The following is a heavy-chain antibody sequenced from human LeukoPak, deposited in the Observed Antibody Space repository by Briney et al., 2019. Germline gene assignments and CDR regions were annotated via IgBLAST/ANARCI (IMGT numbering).Heavy chain of an antibody. CDR2: IYYSGST. CDR3: ARGGITMVRGVIITPAFDY. J-gene: IGHJ4*02. Sequence: SETLSLTCTVYGGSISSYYWSWSRQPPGKGLEWIGYIYYSGSTNYNPSLKSRVTISVDTSKNQFSLKLSSVTAADTAVYYCARGGITMVRGVIITPAFDYWGQGTLVTVSS. D-gene: IGHD3-10*01. V-gene: IGHV4-59*01. CDR1: GGSISSYY.